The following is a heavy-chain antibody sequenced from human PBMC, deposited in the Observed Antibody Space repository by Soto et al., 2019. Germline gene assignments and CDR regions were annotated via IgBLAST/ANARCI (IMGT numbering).Heavy chain of an antibody. D-gene: IGHD2-8*01. V-gene: IGHV4-34*01. Sequence: SETLSLTCAVYGGSFSGHYWSWISQPPGKGLEWIGEISHSGSTTYNPSLESRVAISVDTSMNQFSLKLNSVTAADTAVYYCARGPSRLLMGDSFAWGQGTLVTVSS. CDR2: ISHSGST. CDR1: GGSFSGHY. J-gene: IGHJ5*02. CDR3: ARGPSRLLMGDSFA.